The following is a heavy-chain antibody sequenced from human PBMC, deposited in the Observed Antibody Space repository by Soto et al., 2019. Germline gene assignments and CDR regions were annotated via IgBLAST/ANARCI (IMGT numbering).Heavy chain of an antibody. CDR2: INHSGST. Sequence: QVQLQQWGAGLLKPSETLSLTCAVYGGSFRGYHWSWIRQPPGKGLEWIGEINHSGSTNYHPSLKSRVTISIDTSKNQFSLKLSSVTAADTAVYYCARWVTMVRGLTANYYYYYMDVWGKGTTVTVSS. CDR1: GGSFRGYH. V-gene: IGHV4-34*01. D-gene: IGHD3-10*01. CDR3: ARWVTMVRGLTANYYYYYMDV. J-gene: IGHJ6*03.